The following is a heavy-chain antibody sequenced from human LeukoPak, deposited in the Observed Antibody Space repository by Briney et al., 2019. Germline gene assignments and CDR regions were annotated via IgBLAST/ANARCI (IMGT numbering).Heavy chain of an antibody. Sequence: PGGSLRLSCAASGFTFSQYWMSWVRQAPGKGLEWVANIKHDGSEKHDASEKKYLDSVKGRFTICRDNAMNSLYLQMNSLRAEDTDVYYCTTGVWNDIIDSWGQGNLVTASP. J-gene: IGHJ5*01. D-gene: IGHD1-1*01. V-gene: IGHV3-7*01. CDR3: TTGVWNDIIDS. CDR2: IKHDGSEKHDASEK. CDR1: GFTFSQYW.